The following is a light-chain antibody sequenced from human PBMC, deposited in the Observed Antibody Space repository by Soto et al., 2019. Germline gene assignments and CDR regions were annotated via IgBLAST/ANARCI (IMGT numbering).Light chain of an antibody. CDR3: QQRSNWHPGDLT. V-gene: IGKV3-11*01. CDR1: QSVSSY. CDR2: DAS. Sequence: EIVLTQSPATLSLSPGERATLSCRASQSVSSYLAWYQQKPGQAPRLLIYDASNRATGIPARFSGSGSGTDFTLTISSLEPEDFAVYYCQQRSNWHPGDLTFGGGTKVEIK. J-gene: IGKJ4*01.